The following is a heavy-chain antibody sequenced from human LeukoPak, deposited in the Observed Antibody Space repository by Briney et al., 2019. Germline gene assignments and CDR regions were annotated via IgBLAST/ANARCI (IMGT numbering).Heavy chain of an antibody. J-gene: IGHJ4*02. V-gene: IGHV1-18*01. CDR1: GYTFTSYG. CDR3: ARSGFGMYSSGWYDY. CDR2: ISAYNGNT. Sequence: GASVKVSCKSSGYTFTSYGISWVRQPPGQGLEGMGWISAYNGNTNYAQKLQGRVTMTTDTSTSTAYMELRSLRSDDTAVYYCARSGFGMYSSGWYDYWGQGTLVTVSS. D-gene: IGHD6-19*01.